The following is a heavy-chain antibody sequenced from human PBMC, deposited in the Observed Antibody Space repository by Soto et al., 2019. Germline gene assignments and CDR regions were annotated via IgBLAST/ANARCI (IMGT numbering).Heavy chain of an antibody. CDR2: IIPIIGII. Sequence: QVQLVQSGAEVKKPGSSVKVSCKASGGTFSTYTITWVRQAPGPGLEWMGRIIPIIGIINYAQKFHGRVTISADKFTGTAYMELTGLRSDDTAVYYCAGDPDSHYNDGHASAYPWGQVTLVTVSS. J-gene: IGHJ5*02. V-gene: IGHV1-69*08. CDR1: GGTFSTYT. CDR3: AGDPDSHYNDGHASAYP. D-gene: IGHD4-4*01.